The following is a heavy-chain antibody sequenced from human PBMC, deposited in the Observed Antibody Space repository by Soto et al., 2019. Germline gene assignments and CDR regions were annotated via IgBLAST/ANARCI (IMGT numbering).Heavy chain of an antibody. D-gene: IGHD3-10*01. Sequence: GGSLRLSCENSGFTVNSDYMSWVRQAPGKGLEWVSIIYAGGSTYYADSVRGRLTISSDNSRNTLYLQMNSLRVEDMAVYYCARSFDYGYIHHWGQGTLVTVSS. CDR1: GFTVNSDY. V-gene: IGHV3-53*01. J-gene: IGHJ4*02. CDR2: IYAGGST. CDR3: ARSFDYGYIHH.